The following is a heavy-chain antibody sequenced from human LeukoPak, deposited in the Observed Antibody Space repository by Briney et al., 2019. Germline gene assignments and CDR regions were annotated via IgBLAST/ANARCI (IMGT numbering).Heavy chain of an antibody. CDR2: ISNDGSSQ. Sequence: PGRPLRLSCAASGFTFSSYGIHWVRQAPGKGLEWVAAISNDGSSQYYEDSVKGRFTISRDNSRNTLYLQMNSLRAEDTAVYYCAKIQYSRSSGYFDYWGQGTLVTVSS. D-gene: IGHD6-6*01. V-gene: IGHV3-30*18. CDR3: AKIQYSRSSGYFDY. J-gene: IGHJ4*02. CDR1: GFTFSSYG.